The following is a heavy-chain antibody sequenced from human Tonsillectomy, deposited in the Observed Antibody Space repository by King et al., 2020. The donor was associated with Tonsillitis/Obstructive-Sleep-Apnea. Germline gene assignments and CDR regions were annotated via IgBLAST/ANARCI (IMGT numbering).Heavy chain of an antibody. CDR3: AVYCSSTSCGYLDY. V-gene: IGHV4-34*01. CDR2: INHSGST. D-gene: IGHD2-2*01. Sequence: VQLQQWGAGLLKPSETLSLTCAVYGGSFSGYYWSWIRQPPGKGLEWIGEINHSGSTNYNPSLKSRVTISVDTSKNQFSLKLSSVTAADTAVYYCAVYCSSTSCGYLDYWGQGTLVTVSS. CDR1: GGSFSGYY. J-gene: IGHJ4*02.